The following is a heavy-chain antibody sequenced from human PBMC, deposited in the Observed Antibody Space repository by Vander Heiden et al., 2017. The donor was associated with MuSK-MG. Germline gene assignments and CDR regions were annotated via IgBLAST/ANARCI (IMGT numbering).Heavy chain of an antibody. J-gene: IGHJ4*02. CDR2: IYYSGRT. CDR3: ARLSMVRGVDYFDY. V-gene: IGHV4-39*01. CDR1: GGYISSNSYY. D-gene: IGHD3-10*01. Sequence: QLQLQESGPGLVKPSETLSLTCTVSGGYISSNSYYWGWIRRPPVKGLEWIGSIYYSGRTYYNPSLKSRVTISVDTSENQFSLKLSSVTAADTAVYYCARLSMVRGVDYFDYWGQGTLVTVSS.